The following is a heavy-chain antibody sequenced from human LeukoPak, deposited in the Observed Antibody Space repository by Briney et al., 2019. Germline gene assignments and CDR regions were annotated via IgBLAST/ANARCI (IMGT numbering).Heavy chain of an antibody. D-gene: IGHD2-2*03. V-gene: IGHV4-34*01. CDR1: GGSFSGYY. J-gene: IGHJ6*02. CDR3: ARGLRLVGSAEYYYYGMDV. CDR2: INHSGST. Sequence: PSETLSLTCAVYGGSFSGYYWSWLRQPPGKGLEWIGEINHSGSTNYNPSLKSRVTISVDTSKNQFSLKLSSVTAADTAVYYCARGLRLVGSAEYYYYGMDVWGQGTTVTVSS.